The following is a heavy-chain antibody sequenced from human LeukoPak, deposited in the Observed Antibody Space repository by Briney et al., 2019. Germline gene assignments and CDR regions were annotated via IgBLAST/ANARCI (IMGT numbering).Heavy chain of an antibody. CDR3: ARSYDFWSGYYDY. CDR2: IYYSGST. V-gene: IGHV4-59*01. CDR1: DGSISSYY. Sequence: SETLSLTCTVSDGSISSYYWSWIRQPPGKGLEWIGYIYYSGSTNYNPSLKSRVTISVDTSKNQFSLKLSSVTAADTAVYYCARSYDFWSGYYDYWGQGTLVTVSS. J-gene: IGHJ4*02. D-gene: IGHD3-3*01.